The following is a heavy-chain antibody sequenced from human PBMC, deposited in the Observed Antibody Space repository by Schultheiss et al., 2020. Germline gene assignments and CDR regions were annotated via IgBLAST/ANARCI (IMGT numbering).Heavy chain of an antibody. D-gene: IGHD4-17*01. J-gene: IGHJ3*02. CDR3: ALGGYGDSDAFDI. Sequence: GGSLRLSCAASGFTFSSYWMHWVRQAPGKGLEWIAYISSTSITIYYADSVKGRFTISRDNSKNTLYLQMNSLRAEDTAVYYCALGGYGDSDAFDIWGQGTMVTVSS. V-gene: IGHV3-48*01. CDR1: GFTFSSYW. CDR2: ISSTSITI.